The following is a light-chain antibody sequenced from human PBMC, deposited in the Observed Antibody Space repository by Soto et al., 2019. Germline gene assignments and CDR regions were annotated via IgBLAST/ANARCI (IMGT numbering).Light chain of an antibody. CDR3: QQRSNWPLT. J-gene: IGKJ4*01. CDR2: DAS. CDR1: QSVSSY. V-gene: IGKV3-11*01. Sequence: EIVLTQSPVTLSLSPGERATLSCRASQSVSSYLAWYQQKPGQAPRLLIYDASNRATGIPARFSGSGSGTDFTLTTSSLEPEDFAVYYCQQRSNWPLTFGGGTKVDIK.